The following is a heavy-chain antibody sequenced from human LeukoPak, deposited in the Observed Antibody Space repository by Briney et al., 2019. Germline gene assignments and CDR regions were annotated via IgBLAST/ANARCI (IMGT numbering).Heavy chain of an antibody. D-gene: IGHD4-17*01. CDR2: MNPNSGNT. J-gene: IGHJ4*02. V-gene: IGHV1-8*01. CDR3: ARGHLTTVTTTFDY. Sequence: ASVKVSCKASGYTFTSYDINWVRQATGQGLEWMGWMNPNSGNTGYAQKFQGRVTMTRNTSISTPYMELSSLRSEDTAVYYCARGHLTTVTTTFDYWGQGTLVTVSS. CDR1: GYTFTSYD.